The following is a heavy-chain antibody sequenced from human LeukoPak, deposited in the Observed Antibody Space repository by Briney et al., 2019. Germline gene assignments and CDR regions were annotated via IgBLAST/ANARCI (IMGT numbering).Heavy chain of an antibody. J-gene: IGHJ4*02. CDR1: GDSISSYY. V-gene: IGHV4-59*01. Sequence: SSETLSLTCTVSGDSISSYYWSWLRQPPGKGLEWIGCIYYTGSTNYNPSLKSRVTISLDTSNDQFSLKLNSVTAADTAVYYCARGEYSSGSSPLRNWGQGTLVTVSS. D-gene: IGHD3-22*01. CDR3: ARGEYSSGSSPLRN. CDR2: IYYTGST.